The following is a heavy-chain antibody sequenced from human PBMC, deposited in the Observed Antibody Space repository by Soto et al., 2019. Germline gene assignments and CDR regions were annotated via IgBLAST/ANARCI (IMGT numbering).Heavy chain of an antibody. D-gene: IGHD1-26*01. CDR3: AKNQGVELVPLATVDWFDP. J-gene: IGHJ5*02. V-gene: IGHV3-23*01. Sequence: PGGSLRLSCAASGFIFENFGMSWVRQAPGKGLEWIPSIRGSGFKKYYADSVKGRFTISRDNSKSTVYLELNNLSAEDTAVYHCAKNQGVELVPLATVDWFDPWGQGSVVTVSS. CDR2: IRGSGFKK. CDR1: GFIFENFG.